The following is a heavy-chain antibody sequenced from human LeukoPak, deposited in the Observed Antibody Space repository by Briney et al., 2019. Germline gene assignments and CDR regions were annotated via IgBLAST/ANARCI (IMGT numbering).Heavy chain of an antibody. CDR3: ARDAGSGWYYFDS. J-gene: IGHJ4*02. Sequence: SETLSLTCTVSSGSISLSFWSWLRQPAGKGLEWVGRLYPSGRTENNPSLKSRVSISLDAPKSQFSLRLTSVTAADTAVYFCARDAGSGWYYFDSWGQGTRVTVSS. D-gene: IGHD6-19*01. CDR2: LYPSGRT. CDR1: SGSISLSF. V-gene: IGHV4-4*07.